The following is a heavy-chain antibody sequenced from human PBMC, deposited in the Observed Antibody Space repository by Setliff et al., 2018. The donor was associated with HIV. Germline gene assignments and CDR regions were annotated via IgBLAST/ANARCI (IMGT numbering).Heavy chain of an antibody. CDR2: ISVYNGQT. CDR3: ARGHHFYWYFDL. V-gene: IGHV1-18*01. CDR1: GYTFTSYA. J-gene: IGHJ2*01. Sequence: GASVKVSCKASGYTFTSYAMHWVRQAPGQGLEWVGWISVYNGQTLYAQKVQDRITVTMDIPKDTAYMELRGLTPDDTAVYYCARGHHFYWYFDLWGPGTLVTVSS.